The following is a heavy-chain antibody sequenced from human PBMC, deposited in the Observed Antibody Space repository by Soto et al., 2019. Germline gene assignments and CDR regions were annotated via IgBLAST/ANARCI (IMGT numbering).Heavy chain of an antibody. V-gene: IGHV3-30*04. D-gene: IGHD4-17*01. J-gene: IGHJ4*02. CDR1: GFSFSVYA. CDR2: ISYDGRNK. CDR3: AGDPLSHGDPFYLDS. Sequence: GGSLRLSCAASGFSFSVYALHWVRQAPGKGLEWVALISYDGRNKYYADSVQGRFTIARDNSKNTLYLQMNSLRSEDTAVYYCAGDPLSHGDPFYLDSWGQGALVTVSS.